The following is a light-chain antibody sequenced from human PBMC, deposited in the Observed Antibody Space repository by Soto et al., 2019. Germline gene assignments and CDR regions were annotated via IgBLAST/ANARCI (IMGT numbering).Light chain of an antibody. CDR1: SSDVGGYNY. J-gene: IGLJ1*01. CDR2: DVS. V-gene: IGLV2-14*01. Sequence: HSVLTQPASLTGSPGQSIAISCTGTSSDVGGYNYVSWYQQHPGKAPKLMIYDVSNRPSGVSNRFSGSKSGNTASLTISGLQADDEADYYCSSYTSSSTRVFGTGTKVTVL. CDR3: SSYTSSSTRV.